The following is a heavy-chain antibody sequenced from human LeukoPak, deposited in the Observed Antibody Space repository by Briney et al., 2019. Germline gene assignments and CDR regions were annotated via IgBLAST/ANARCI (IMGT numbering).Heavy chain of an antibody. V-gene: IGHV4-31*03. CDR3: AMGGNAFDI. Sequence: KPSETLSLTCTVSGGSISRGGSYWSWVRPHSGEGLELIGYINYRRSTYYNPKLNIRVTVSVDTSKNQLTLKLSTVTGADMAVYYCAMGGNAFDIWGQGTMVTVSS. CDR1: GGSISRGGSY. J-gene: IGHJ3*02. D-gene: IGHD1-26*01. CDR2: INYRRST.